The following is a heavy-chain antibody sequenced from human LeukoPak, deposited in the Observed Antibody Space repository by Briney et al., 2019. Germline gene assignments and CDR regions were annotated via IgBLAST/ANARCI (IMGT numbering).Heavy chain of an antibody. CDR3: AREDYGGNLPQNDAFDI. D-gene: IGHD4-23*01. V-gene: IGHV1-8*03. CDR1: GYTFTSYD. Sequence: ASVKVSCKASGYTFTSYDINWVRQATGQGLEWMGWMNPNSGNTGYAQKFQGRVTITRNTSISTAYMELSSLRTEDTAVYYCAREDYGGNLPQNDAFDIWGQGTMVTVSS. CDR2: MNPNSGNT. J-gene: IGHJ3*02.